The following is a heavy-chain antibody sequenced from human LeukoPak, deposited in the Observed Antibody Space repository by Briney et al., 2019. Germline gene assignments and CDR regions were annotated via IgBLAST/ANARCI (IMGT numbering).Heavy chain of an antibody. J-gene: IGHJ4*02. CDR2: TYYRSKWYN. CDR3: ARGWRYMTTVTPFHAYYFDY. V-gene: IGHV6-1*01. D-gene: IGHD4-17*01. CDR1: GDSVSSNSAA. Sequence: SQTLSLTCAISGDSVSSNSAAWNWIRQSPSRGLEWLGRTYYRSKWYNDYAVSVKSRITINPDTSKNQFSLQLNSVTPEDTAVYYCARGWRYMTTVTPFHAYYFDYWGQGTLVTVSS.